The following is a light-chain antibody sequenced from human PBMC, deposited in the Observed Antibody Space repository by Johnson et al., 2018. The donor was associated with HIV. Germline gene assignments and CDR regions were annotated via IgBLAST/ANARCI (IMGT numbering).Light chain of an antibody. CDR3: GTWDRSLIAL. J-gene: IGLJ1*01. CDR1: SSNIGNNY. CDR2: DNN. V-gene: IGLV1-51*01. Sequence: QSVLTQPPSVSAAPGQKVTISCSGSSSNIGNNYVSWYQQLPGTAPKLLIYDNNKRPSVIPDRFSGSKSGTSATLAITGLQTGDEAEYYCGTWDRSLIALFGTGTKVTVL.